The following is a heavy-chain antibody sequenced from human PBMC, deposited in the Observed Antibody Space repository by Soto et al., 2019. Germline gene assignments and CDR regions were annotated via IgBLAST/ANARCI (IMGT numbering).Heavy chain of an antibody. CDR1: GFTSGSYW. D-gene: IGHD3-10*01. Sequence: GSLRLSCEASGFTSGSYWMAWVRQAPGKGLEWVANIQQDGRERHYGDSVKGRSTISRDNAKNSLYLEMNSLRAADTAFYYCVREGRLLGAFDIWGQGTMVTVSS. V-gene: IGHV3-7*03. CDR3: VREGRLLGAFDI. J-gene: IGHJ3*02. CDR2: IQQDGRER.